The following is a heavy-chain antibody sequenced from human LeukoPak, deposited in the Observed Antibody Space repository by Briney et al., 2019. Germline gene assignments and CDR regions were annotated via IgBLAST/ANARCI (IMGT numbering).Heavy chain of an antibody. CDR3: ARVSARKQWLGPKPNFDI. CDR1: GYTFTSYG. Sequence: ASVKVSCKASGYTFTSYGISWVRQAPGQGLEWMGWISAYNGNTNYAQKLQGRVTMTTDTSTSTACMELRSLRSDDTAVYYCARVSARKQWLGPKPNFDIWGQGTMVTVSS. D-gene: IGHD6-19*01. V-gene: IGHV1-18*01. CDR2: ISAYNGNT. J-gene: IGHJ3*02.